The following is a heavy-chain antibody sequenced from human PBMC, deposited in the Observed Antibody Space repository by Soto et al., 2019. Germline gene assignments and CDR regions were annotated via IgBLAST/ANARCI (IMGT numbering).Heavy chain of an antibody. J-gene: IGHJ4*02. CDR2: TNPSGDST. CDR1: GFTFSRHG. D-gene: IGHD6-13*01. CDR3: AKVDVSTAGSFDY. V-gene: IGHV3-23*01. Sequence: GGSLRLSCVASGFTFSRHGLSWVRQAPGKGLEWVSTTNPSGDSTFYADSVKGRFTISRDNSKNTVYLQMNSLSVGDTAVYLCAKVDVSTAGSFDYWGQGALVTVSS.